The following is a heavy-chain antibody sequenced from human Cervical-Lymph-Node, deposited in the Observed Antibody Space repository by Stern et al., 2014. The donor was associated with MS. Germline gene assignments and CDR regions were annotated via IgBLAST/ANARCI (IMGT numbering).Heavy chain of an antibody. CDR1: GFIFDDFA. CDR2: IDWDSGRK. D-gene: IGHD1-26*01. CDR3: ARVRVGANDF. Sequence: EVQLLESGGGLVQPGRTLRLSWVGSGFIFDDFAMHWVRQAPGKGLEWVSGIDWDSGRKNYADDVKGRFTIYRDNAKHSHYLEMNSLRPDDTALYYCARVRVGANDFWGQGTLVTVSS. V-gene: IGHV3-9*01. J-gene: IGHJ4*02.